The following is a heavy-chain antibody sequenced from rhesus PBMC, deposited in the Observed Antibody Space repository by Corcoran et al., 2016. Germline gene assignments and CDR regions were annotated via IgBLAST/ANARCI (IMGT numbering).Heavy chain of an antibody. CDR1: GGSIRGSYF. CDR2: IYGNNANT. CDR3: ARHQYYTGPYYSFDC. V-gene: IGHV4-143*01. Sequence: QVQLQESGPGLVKPSETLSLSCTVSGGSIRGSYFWSWIRQPPGKGLERIGSIYGNNANTYYDPSLKSRVTISKDTSKNLFFLRLSSVTAADTAVYYCARHQYYTGPYYSFDCWGQGVLVTVSS. J-gene: IGHJ4*01. D-gene: IGHD3-16*01.